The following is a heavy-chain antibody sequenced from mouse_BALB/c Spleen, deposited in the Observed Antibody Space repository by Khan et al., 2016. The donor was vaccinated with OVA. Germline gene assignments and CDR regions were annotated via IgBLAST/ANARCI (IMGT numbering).Heavy chain of an antibody. CDR2: ISTYSGNT. J-gene: IGHJ2*01. D-gene: IGHD2-3*01. V-gene: IGHV1S137*01. Sequence: QVQLQQSGPELVRPGVSVKISCKGSGYTFTDYAMHWVKQSHAKSLEWLGLISTYSGNTYYTQKFKGKATMTVDKSSSTAYMELVRLTSEDSATYYCTRPAYDGYYNYWGQGTTLTVSS. CDR3: TRPAYDGYYNY. CDR1: GYTFTDYA.